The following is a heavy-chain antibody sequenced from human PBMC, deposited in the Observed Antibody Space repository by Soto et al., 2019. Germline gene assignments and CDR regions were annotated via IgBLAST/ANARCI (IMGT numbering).Heavy chain of an antibody. CDR1: GFTFSSYS. J-gene: IGHJ4*02. CDR3: AKKVNSGPGSQYFDY. CDR2: FRTSGDGGTT. V-gene: IGHV3-23*01. Sequence: PVGSLRLSCAASGFTFSSYSMSWVRQAPGKGLEWVSGFRTSGDGGTTYYADSVKGRFTISRDNSKNMLFLQMNSLRAEDTAIYYCAKKVNSGPGSQYFDYWGQGTLVT. D-gene: IGHD3-10*01.